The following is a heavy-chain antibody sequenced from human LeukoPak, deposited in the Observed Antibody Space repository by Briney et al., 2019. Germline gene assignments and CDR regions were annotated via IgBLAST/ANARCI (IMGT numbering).Heavy chain of an antibody. CDR1: GYTFTSYG. CDR2: INPNSGGT. CDR3: ARPITEYYYDSSGYALDY. J-gene: IGHJ4*02. Sequence: ASVKVSCKASGYTFTSYGISWVRQAPGQGLEWMGWINPNSGGTNYAQKFQGRVTMTRDTSISTAYMELSRLRSDDTAVYYCARPITEYYYDSSGYALDYWGQGTLVTVSS. V-gene: IGHV1-2*02. D-gene: IGHD3-22*01.